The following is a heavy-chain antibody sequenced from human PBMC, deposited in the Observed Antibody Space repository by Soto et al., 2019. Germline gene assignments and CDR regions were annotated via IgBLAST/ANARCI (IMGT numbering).Heavy chain of an antibody. CDR2: IYNSGSS. J-gene: IGHJ2*01. CDR1: GGSISSYY. CDR3: ARGEINYVWYFDL. Sequence: QVQLQESGPGLVKPSETLSLTCTVSGGSISSYYWSWIRQLPGKGLEWIGYIYNSGSSTYNPSLKSRVTISVDTSKTQFSLQLSSVTAADTAVYYCARGEINYVWYFDLWGRGTLVTVSS. V-gene: IGHV4-59*01. D-gene: IGHD1-7*01.